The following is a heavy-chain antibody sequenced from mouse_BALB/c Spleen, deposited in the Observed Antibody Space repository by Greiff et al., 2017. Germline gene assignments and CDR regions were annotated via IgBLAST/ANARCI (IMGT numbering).Heavy chain of an antibody. J-gene: IGHJ2*01. CDR3: ARGRVYDGYYFDY. D-gene: IGHD2-3*01. V-gene: IGHV1S29*02. CDR1: GYTFTDYN. Sequence: VQLQQSGPELVKPGASVKISCKASGYTFTDYNMHWVKQSHGKSLEWIGYIYPYNGGTGYNQKFKSKATLTVDNSSSTAYMELRSLTSEDSAVYYCARGRVYDGYYFDYWGQGTTLTVSS. CDR2: IYPYNGGT.